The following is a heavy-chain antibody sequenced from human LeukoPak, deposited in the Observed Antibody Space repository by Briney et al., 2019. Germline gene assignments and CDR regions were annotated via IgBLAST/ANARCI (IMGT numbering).Heavy chain of an antibody. CDR2: IWYDGSNK. Sequence: GGSLRLSCAASGFTFSNNAMSWVRQAPGKGLEWVAVIWYDGSNKYYADSVKGRFTISRDNSKNTLYLQMNSLRAEDTAVYYCARDVAAAGTGIDYWGQGTLVTVSS. J-gene: IGHJ4*02. CDR3: ARDVAAAGTGIDY. V-gene: IGHV3-33*08. D-gene: IGHD6-13*01. CDR1: GFTFSNNA.